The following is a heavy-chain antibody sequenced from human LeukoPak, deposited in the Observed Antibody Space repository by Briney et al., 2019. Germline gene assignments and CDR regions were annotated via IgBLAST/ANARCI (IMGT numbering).Heavy chain of an antibody. CDR3: ARDKATVTTPYFDY. D-gene: IGHD4-17*01. J-gene: IGHJ4*02. CDR2: INCNSGGT. V-gene: IGHV1-2*02. Sequence: GASVKVSCKASGYTFTGYYLHWVRQAPRQGLEWMGWINCNSGGTNYAQKFQGRVTMTRDTSISTVYMELSRLIFDDTAVYYCARDKATVTTPYFDYWGQGTQVTVSS. CDR1: GYTFTGYY.